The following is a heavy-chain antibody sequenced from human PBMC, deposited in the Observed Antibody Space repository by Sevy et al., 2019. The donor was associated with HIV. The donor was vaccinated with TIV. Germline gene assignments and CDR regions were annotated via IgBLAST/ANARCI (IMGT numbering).Heavy chain of an antibody. CDR2: IYYNGHI. D-gene: IGHD1-26*01. V-gene: IGHV4-59*08. J-gene: IGHJ4*02. CDR3: AGENAWGRGYS. Sequence: SETVSLTCTVSGGSITSLYWNWIRQPPGKGLEWIANIYYNGHINYNPSLKGRVTLSHDTSMNQFSLRLSSVTAADTDMYYCAGENAWGRGYSWGQGTLVTVSS. CDR1: GGSITSLY.